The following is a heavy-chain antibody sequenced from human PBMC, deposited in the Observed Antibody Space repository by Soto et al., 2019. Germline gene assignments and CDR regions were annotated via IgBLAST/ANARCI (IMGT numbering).Heavy chain of an antibody. CDR1: GFIFDEYA. Sequence: EVQLVESGGGLVQPGRSLRLSCAASGFIFDEYAMHWVRQAPGKGLEWVSGISWNSGTIGYADSVKGRFSISRDNAKKPPYLQMKRLRIGGTGLDYWAKAPGGIGGSSQSGYNYGMDVWGQGTTVTVSS. V-gene: IGHV3-9*01. CDR2: ISWNSGTI. D-gene: IGHD6-6*01. J-gene: IGHJ6*02. CDR3: AKAPGGIGGSSQSGYNYGMDV.